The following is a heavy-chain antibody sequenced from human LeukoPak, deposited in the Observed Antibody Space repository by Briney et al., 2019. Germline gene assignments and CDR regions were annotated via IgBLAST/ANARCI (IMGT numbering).Heavy chain of an antibody. Sequence: ASVKVSCKASGYTFANYGINWVRLAPGQGLEWVGWISLDSGNTGYAQRVQGRVTLTTDTSTSTAYMELRSLRSDDTAVYFCARVTYLRPYQLDYWGQGTLVSISS. CDR3: ARVTYLRPYQLDY. J-gene: IGHJ4*02. CDR1: GYTFANYG. CDR2: ISLDSGNT. V-gene: IGHV1-18*01. D-gene: IGHD2-2*01.